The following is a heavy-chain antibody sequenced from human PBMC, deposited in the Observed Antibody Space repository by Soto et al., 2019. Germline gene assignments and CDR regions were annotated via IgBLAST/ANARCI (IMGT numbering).Heavy chain of an antibody. CDR3: ARATGTLRSRNCDY. J-gene: IGHJ4*02. D-gene: IGHD1-1*01. Sequence: SETLSLTGSVSGGSISTVGHYWTWIRQPPGKGLEWIGSIYHTGSTYYSKSLRSRLTMSVDTSKSQFSLRLSSVTAADTAVYYCARATGTLRSRNCDYWGQGSLVTVSS. CDR1: GGSISTVGHY. CDR2: IYHTGST. V-gene: IGHV4-31*03.